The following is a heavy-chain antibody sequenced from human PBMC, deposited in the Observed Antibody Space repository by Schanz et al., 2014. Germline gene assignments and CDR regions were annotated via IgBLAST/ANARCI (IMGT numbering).Heavy chain of an antibody. D-gene: IGHD3-10*01. CDR1: GFTLNNAW. J-gene: IGHJ3*02. Sequence: EVQLVESGGGLVKPGGSLRLSCATSGFTLNNAWMNWVRQAPGKGLEWVSALSEGGGGTHYADSVRGRFTISRDNSKNTLYLQMNSLRAEDTAVYYCAKGRFGELSAFDIWGQGTMVTVSS. CDR3: AKGRFGELSAFDI. V-gene: IGHV3-23*04. CDR2: LSEGGGGT.